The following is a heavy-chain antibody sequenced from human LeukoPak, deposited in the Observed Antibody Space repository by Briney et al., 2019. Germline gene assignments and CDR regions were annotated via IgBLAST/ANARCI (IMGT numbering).Heavy chain of an antibody. CDR3: ARAGSSGYYGWFDP. CDR2: VYYSGST. Sequence: SETLSLTCVVSGGSVSGYYWGWIRQPPGRGLEWIGYVYYSGSTNYNPSFKSRITISVDTSRNQFSLQLSSVTAADTAVYYCARAGSSGYYGWFDPWGQGTLVTVSS. D-gene: IGHD3-22*01. V-gene: IGHV4-59*02. CDR1: GGSVSGYY. J-gene: IGHJ5*02.